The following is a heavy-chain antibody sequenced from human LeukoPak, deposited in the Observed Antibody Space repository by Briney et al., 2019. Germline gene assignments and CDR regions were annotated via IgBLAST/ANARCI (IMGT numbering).Heavy chain of an antibody. CDR1: GNYW. Sequence: HSGGSLRLSCAASGNYWMHWVRQAPGKGLVWVSHINSDGSWTSYADSVKGRFTISKDNAKNTVYLQMNSLRAEDTAVYYCVSFYETYWGRGTLVTV. J-gene: IGHJ4*02. D-gene: IGHD2/OR15-2a*01. CDR3: VSFYETY. V-gene: IGHV3-74*01. CDR2: INSDGSWT.